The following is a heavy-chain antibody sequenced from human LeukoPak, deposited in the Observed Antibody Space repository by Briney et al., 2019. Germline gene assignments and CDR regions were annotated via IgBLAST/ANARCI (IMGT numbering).Heavy chain of an antibody. Sequence: LRLSCAASGFTFSDYYMSWIRQPPGKGLEWIGYIYHSGSTYYNPSLKSRVTLSVDRSKNQFSLKLSSVTAADTAVYYCARGGGYDGNYYYYGMDVWGQGTTVTVPS. V-gene: IGHV4-30-2*01. CDR1: GFTFSDYY. CDR2: IYHSGST. J-gene: IGHJ6*02. D-gene: IGHD5-12*01. CDR3: ARGGGYDGNYYYYGMDV.